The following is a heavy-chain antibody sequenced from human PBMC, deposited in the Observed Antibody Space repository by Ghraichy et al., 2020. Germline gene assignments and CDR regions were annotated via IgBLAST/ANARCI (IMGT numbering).Heavy chain of an antibody. D-gene: IGHD5-18*01. Sequence: SETLSLTCTVSGGSISSYYWSWIRQPPGKGLEWIGYIYYSGSTNYNPSLKSRVTISVDTSKNQFSLKLSSVTAADTAVYYCARVRRSDTAIYFDYWGQGTLVTVSS. CDR2: IYYSGST. CDR1: GGSISSYY. CDR3: ARVRRSDTAIYFDY. J-gene: IGHJ4*02. V-gene: IGHV4-59*01.